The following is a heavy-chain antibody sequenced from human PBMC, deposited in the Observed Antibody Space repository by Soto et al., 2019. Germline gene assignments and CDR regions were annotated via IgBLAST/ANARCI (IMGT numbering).Heavy chain of an antibody. V-gene: IGHV3-15*01. J-gene: IGHJ4*02. CDR2: IKSKTDGGTT. D-gene: IGHD2-15*01. CDR1: GFTFSNAW. CDR3: TTDRTRWFSDHDY. Sequence: GGSLRLSCAASGFTFSNAWMSWARQAPGKGLEWVGRIKSKTDGGTTDYAAPVKGRFTISRDDSKNTLYLQMNSLKTEDTAVYYCTTDRTRWFSDHDYWGQGTLVTVSS.